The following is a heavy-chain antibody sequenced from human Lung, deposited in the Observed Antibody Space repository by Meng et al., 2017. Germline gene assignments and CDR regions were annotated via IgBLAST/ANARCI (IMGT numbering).Heavy chain of an antibody. D-gene: IGHD4-17*01. V-gene: IGHV3-74*01. CDR3: ARGGVTTDD. CDR2: ITGDGSST. CDR1: GFTFGTHW. J-gene: IGHJ4*02. Sequence: VELGGSGGGFVQPGGSLRLSCAASGFTFGTHWMHWVRQAPGKGLEWVSRITGDGSSTIYADSVQGRFTMSRDNAKNTLSLQMNSLRAEDTAVYYCARGGVTTDDWGQGTLVTVSS.